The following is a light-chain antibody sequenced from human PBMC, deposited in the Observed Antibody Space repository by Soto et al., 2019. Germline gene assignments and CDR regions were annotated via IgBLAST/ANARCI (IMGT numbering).Light chain of an antibody. CDR3: KLYSSVPV. J-gene: IGKJ3*01. CDR2: AAS. CDR1: QDIRNF. V-gene: IGKV1-27*01. Sequence: DIQMTQSPTSLSASVGDRVTITCRASQDIRNFVAWYQQKPGKAPKLLIYAASTLKSGVPSRFSGSGSGTYFTLTINSLQPEYVAICSCKLYSSVPVLGPGTKVEIK.